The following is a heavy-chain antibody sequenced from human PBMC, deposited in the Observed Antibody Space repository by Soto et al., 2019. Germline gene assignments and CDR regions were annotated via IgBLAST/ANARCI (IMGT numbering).Heavy chain of an antibody. CDR1: GFTFSSYS. D-gene: IGHD4-17*01. CDR3: ARDFLPTVTTRYFDY. J-gene: IGHJ4*02. Sequence: QPGGSLRLSCAASGFTFSSYSMNWVRQAPGKGLEWVSYISSSSSSTIYYADSVKGRFTISRDNAKNSLYLQMNSLRDEDTAVYYCARDFLPTVTTRYFDYWGQGTLVTVSS. V-gene: IGHV3-48*02. CDR2: ISSSSSSTI.